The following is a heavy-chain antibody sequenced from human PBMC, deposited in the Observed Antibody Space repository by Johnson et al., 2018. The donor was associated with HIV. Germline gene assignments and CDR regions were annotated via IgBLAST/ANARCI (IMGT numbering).Heavy chain of an antibody. CDR1: GFTFSSYW. D-gene: IGHD5-24*01. V-gene: IGHV3-48*04. J-gene: IGHJ3*02. CDR2: ISSSGSAI. Sequence: VQLVESGGGLVQPGGSLRLSCAASGFTFSSYWMSWVRQAPGKGLEWVSYISSSGSAIKYADSVKGRFTISRDNAKTSLFLQMRSLRPEDTAVYFCAREMAWEDAFDIWGQGTMVTVSS. CDR3: AREMAWEDAFDI.